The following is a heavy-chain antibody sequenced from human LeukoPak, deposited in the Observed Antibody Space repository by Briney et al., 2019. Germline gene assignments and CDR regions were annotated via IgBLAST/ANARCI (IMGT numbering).Heavy chain of an antibody. CDR1: GFTFSSYW. CDR3: ASGRCSSTSCYIGYYGMDV. V-gene: IGHV3-7*01. Sequence: PGGSLRLSCAASGFTFSSYWMSWVRQAPGKGLEWVANIEQDGSEKYYVDSVKGRFTISRDNAKNSLYLQMNSLRAEDTAVYYCASGRCSSTSCYIGYYGMDVWGQGTTVTVSS. CDR2: IEQDGSEK. D-gene: IGHD2-2*02. J-gene: IGHJ6*02.